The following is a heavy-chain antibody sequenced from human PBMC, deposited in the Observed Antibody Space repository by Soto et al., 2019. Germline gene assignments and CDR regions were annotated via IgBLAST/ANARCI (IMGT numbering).Heavy chain of an antibody. CDR1: GYTFTSYY. CDR3: ARDQTPELGHGYNTGASYYFDY. D-gene: IGHD5-12*01. J-gene: IGHJ4*02. V-gene: IGHV1-46*01. CDR2: INPSGGFT. Sequence: QVQLVQSGAEVKKPGASVKVSCKASGYTFTSYYMHWVRQAPGQGLEWMGIINPSGGFTIYAQKFQGRVTMTRDTSTNTVYMELSSLRSEDTAVYYCARDQTPELGHGYNTGASYYFDYWGQGTLVTVSS.